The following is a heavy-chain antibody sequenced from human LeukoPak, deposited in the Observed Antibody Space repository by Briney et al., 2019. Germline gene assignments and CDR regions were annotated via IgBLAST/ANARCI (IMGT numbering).Heavy chain of an antibody. V-gene: IGHV1-2*02. Sequence: ASVKVSCKTSGYTFSGYYMHWVRQAPGQGLEWMGWINANSGGTTYAQKFQDRVTMTRDTSISTAYMELSRLTSDDTAVYYCARDYDRSYSWDAFDIWGQGTMVVVSS. CDR3: ARDYDRSYSWDAFDI. CDR2: INANSGGT. D-gene: IGHD1-26*01. J-gene: IGHJ3*02. CDR1: GYTFSGYY.